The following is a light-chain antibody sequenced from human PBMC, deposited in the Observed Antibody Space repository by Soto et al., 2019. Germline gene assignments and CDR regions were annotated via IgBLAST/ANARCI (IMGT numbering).Light chain of an antibody. Sequence: QSILTQPPSASGAPGQRVTISCSGRTSNIGTNFVYWYHQFPGTAPKLLIYSNDQRPSGVPERFSASRSGTTASLVISGLRSEDEAEYYCAAGDDSLNARVFGGGTKVTVL. J-gene: IGLJ3*02. CDR3: AAGDDSLNARV. V-gene: IGLV1-47*02. CDR1: TSNIGTNF. CDR2: SND.